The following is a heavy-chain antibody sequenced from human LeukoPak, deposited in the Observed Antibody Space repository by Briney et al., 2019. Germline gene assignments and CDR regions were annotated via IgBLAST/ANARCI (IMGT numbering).Heavy chain of an antibody. CDR3: ARARYYDFWSGYYYLPPNMDV. D-gene: IGHD3-3*01. V-gene: IGHV3-30*03. CDR2: ISYDGSNK. CDR1: GFAFSSYG. J-gene: IGHJ6*03. Sequence: PGGSLRLSCAASGFAFSSYGMHWVRQAPGKGLEWVAVISYDGSNKYYADSVKGRFTISRDNSKNTLYLQMNSLRAEDTAVYYCARARYYDFWSGYYYLPPNMDVWGKGTTVTVSS.